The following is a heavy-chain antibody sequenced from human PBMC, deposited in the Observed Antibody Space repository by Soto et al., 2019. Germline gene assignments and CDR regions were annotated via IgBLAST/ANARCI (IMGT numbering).Heavy chain of an antibody. J-gene: IGHJ2*01. CDR2: IYSAGTT. CDR1: GFTVSSANY. CDR3: ARDPLWGTAMVLWYFDL. Sequence: GGSLRLSCVVSGFTVSSANYMSWVRQAPGKGLEWVSVIYSAGTTYHADSVKGRFTISRDNSKNTLYLQMNSLRAEDTAVYYCARDPLWGTAMVLWYFDLWGRGTLVTVSS. D-gene: IGHD5-18*01. V-gene: IGHV3-53*05.